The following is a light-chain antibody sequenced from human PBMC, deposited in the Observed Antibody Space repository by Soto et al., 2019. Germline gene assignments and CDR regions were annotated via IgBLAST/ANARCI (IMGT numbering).Light chain of an antibody. Sequence: DIQMTQSPSTLAASVGDRVTITCRASQNINRWLAWYQQKPGKAPKVLIYDASSLESGVPSRFSGSGSGTEFTLTITSLQPDDFATYYCQQYDGYFGPGTRVDI. CDR1: QNINRW. V-gene: IGKV1-5*01. CDR3: QQYDGY. J-gene: IGKJ3*01. CDR2: DAS.